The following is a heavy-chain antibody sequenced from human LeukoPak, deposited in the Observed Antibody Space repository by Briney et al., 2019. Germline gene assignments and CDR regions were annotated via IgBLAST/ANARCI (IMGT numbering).Heavy chain of an antibody. CDR3: ARGTSILLLNWFDP. V-gene: IGHV1-18*01. Sequence: ASVKVSCKASGYTFNTYGITWVRQAPGQGLEWMGWISGYNGKTKYAQKLQDRVTMTTDTSTTTAYMELRSLRSDDTAVYYCARGTSILLLNWFDPWGQGTLVTVSS. CDR1: GYTFNTYG. J-gene: IGHJ5*02. CDR2: ISGYNGKT. D-gene: IGHD2/OR15-2a*01.